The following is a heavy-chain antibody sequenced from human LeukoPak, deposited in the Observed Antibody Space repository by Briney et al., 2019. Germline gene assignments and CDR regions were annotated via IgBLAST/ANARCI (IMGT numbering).Heavy chain of an antibody. CDR2: VYYRGGDT. J-gene: IGHJ3*02. CDR3: ARRRTESRLLAI. Sequence: PSETLSLTCTVSGGSIDNYYWGWIRQPPGKGLEWIGYVYYRGGDTDYNPSLKTRVTISIDTSKSQFSLKLSSVTAADTAVYYCARRRTESRLLAIWGQGTMVTVSS. D-gene: IGHD1-14*01. CDR1: GGSIDNYY. V-gene: IGHV4-59*01.